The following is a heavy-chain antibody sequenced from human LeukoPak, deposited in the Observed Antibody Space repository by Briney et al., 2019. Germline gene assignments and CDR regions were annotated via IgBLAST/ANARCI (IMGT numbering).Heavy chain of an antibody. Sequence: GGSLRLSCSASGFVFSIYTMYWVRQAPGKGPEYVSTVSGSGNGFSIYYADSVKGRFTISRDDSKSILYLQMNGLRSEDTAVYYCVKDFGRVRGTPDSWGQGTLVTVSS. V-gene: IGHV3-64D*06. CDR3: VKDFGRVRGTPDS. J-gene: IGHJ4*02. CDR1: GFVFSIYT. CDR2: VSGSGNGFSI. D-gene: IGHD3-16*01.